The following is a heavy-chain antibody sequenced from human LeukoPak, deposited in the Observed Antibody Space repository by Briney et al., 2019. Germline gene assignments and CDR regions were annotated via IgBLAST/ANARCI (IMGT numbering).Heavy chain of an antibody. D-gene: IGHD3-22*01. CDR2: IIPIFGTA. CDR3: ASNVDYYDSSGYSFDY. J-gene: IGHJ4*02. V-gene: IGHV1-69*13. CDR1: GGTFSSYA. Sequence: SVKVSCKASGGTFSSYAISWVRQAPGQGLEWMGGIIPIFGTANYAQKFQGRVTITADESTSTAYMGLSSLRSEDTAVYYCASNVDYYDSSGYSFDYWGQGTLVTVSS.